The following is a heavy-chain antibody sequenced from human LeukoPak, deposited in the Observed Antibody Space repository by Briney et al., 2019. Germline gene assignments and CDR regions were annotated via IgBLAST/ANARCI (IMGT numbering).Heavy chain of an antibody. CDR3: ARGIAVAAPDY. CDR2: ISSSSDV. J-gene: IGHJ4*02. CDR1: GFTFSRFS. V-gene: IGHV3-21*01. Sequence: GGSLRLSCADSGFTFSRFSMNWGRQAPGKGLEWVSSISSSSDVYYADSLKGRFTISRDNAKNSLYLQMNSLRADDTAVYYCARGIAVAAPDYWGQGSLVTVSS. D-gene: IGHD6-19*01.